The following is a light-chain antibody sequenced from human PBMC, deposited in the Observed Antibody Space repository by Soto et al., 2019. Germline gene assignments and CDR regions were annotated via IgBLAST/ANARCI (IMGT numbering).Light chain of an antibody. Sequence: QSVLTQSPSASASLGASVKLTCTLSSGHSSYAIAWHQQQPEKGPRYLMNLNSDGSHSKGDGIPDRFSGSSSGAERYLTSSSLQYEDEADYYCQTWGTGIQVFGGGTKLTVL. J-gene: IGLJ2*01. CDR3: QTWGTGIQV. CDR2: LNSDGSH. V-gene: IGLV4-69*01. CDR1: SGHSSYA.